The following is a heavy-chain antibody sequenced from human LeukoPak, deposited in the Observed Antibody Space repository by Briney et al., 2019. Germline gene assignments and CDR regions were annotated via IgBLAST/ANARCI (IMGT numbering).Heavy chain of an antibody. CDR1: GYTFTSYD. J-gene: IGHJ5*02. V-gene: IGHV1-8*01. D-gene: IGHD6-19*01. CDR2: MNPNSGNT. Sequence: GASVKVSCKASGYTFTSYDINWMRQATGQGLEWMGWMNPNSGNTGYAQKFQGRVTMARNTSISTAYMELSSLRSEDTAVYYCSTESPVAGPLSWGQGTLVTVSS. CDR3: STESPVAGPLS.